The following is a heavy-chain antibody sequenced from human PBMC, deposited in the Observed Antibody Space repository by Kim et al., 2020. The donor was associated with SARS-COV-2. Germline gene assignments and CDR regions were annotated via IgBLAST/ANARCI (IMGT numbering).Heavy chain of an antibody. Sequence: GGSLRLSCAASGFTFSNYAMAWVRQAPGKGLEWVSFISGSARNTFYIDSVKGRFAISRDNSRNTLFLQMNSLRVDDTALYYCAKGAADWNDSGYYAYWGQGALVPVSS. CDR1: GFTFSNYA. J-gene: IGHJ4*02. CDR3: AKGAADWNDSGYYAY. V-gene: IGHV3-23*01. CDR2: ISGSARNT. D-gene: IGHD3-3*01.